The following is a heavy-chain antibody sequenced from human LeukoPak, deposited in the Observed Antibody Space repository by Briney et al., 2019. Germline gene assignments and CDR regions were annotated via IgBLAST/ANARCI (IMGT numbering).Heavy chain of an antibody. J-gene: IGHJ4*02. Sequence: PSQTLSLTCTVSGGSISSGSYYWSSIRQPPGKGLEWIGEINHSGSTNYNPSLKSRVTISVDTSKKQFSLKLRSVTAADTAVYYCASVPFRDGHLPNYFDYWGQGTLVTVSS. CDR3: ASVPFRDGHLPNYFDY. V-gene: IGHV4-31*03. CDR1: GGSISSGSYY. D-gene: IGHD2-8*01. CDR2: INHSGST.